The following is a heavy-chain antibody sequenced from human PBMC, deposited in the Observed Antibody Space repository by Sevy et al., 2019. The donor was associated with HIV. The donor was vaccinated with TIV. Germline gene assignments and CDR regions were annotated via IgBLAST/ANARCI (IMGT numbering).Heavy chain of an antibody. J-gene: IGHJ4*02. V-gene: IGHV4-61*01. CDR3: ARHTTVTTFSYDY. Sequence: SETLSLTCTVSGGSVSSGSYYWSWIRQPPGKGLEWIGYIYYSGSTNYNPSLKSRVTISVDTSKNQFSLKLSSVTAADTAVYYYARHTTVTTFSYDYWGQGTLVTVSS. D-gene: IGHD4-17*01. CDR2: IYYSGST. CDR1: GGSVSSGSYY.